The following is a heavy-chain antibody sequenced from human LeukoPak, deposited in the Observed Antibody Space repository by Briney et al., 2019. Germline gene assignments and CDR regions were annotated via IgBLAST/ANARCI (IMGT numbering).Heavy chain of an antibody. CDR2: ISSDSGAR. CDR3: ARATQPGFDP. V-gene: IGHV3-48*01. J-gene: IGHJ5*02. Sequence: GGSLRLSCGASGLTFSTYSMNWVRQAPGKGLEWVSYISSDSGARYYADSVKGRFTISRDNAKDSLYLQMNSLRAEDTAVYYCARATQPGFDPWGQGTLVTVSS. CDR1: GLTFSTYS. D-gene: IGHD2-15*01.